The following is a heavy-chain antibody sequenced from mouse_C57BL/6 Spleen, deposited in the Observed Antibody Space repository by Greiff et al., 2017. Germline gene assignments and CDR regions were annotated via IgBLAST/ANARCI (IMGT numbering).Heavy chain of an antibody. CDR3: AREGNGYFEV. CDR2: INPSSGYT. CDR1: GYTFTSYW. D-gene: IGHD2-1*01. J-gene: IGHJ1*03. V-gene: IGHV1-7*01. Sequence: QVQLKQSGAELVKPGASVKMSCKASGYTFTSYWMHWVKQRPGQGLEWIGYINPSSGYTKYNQKFKDKATLTADKSSSTAYIQLSSLTYEDSAVYYGAREGNGYFEVWGTGTTVTVSS.